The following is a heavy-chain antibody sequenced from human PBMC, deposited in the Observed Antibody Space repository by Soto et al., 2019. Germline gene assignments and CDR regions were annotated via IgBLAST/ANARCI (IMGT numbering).Heavy chain of an antibody. CDR3: AKDPATMIVRLSLSDTYHSYGIYV. Sequence: GGSLRLSCAASGFTFSSYAMCCVRLAPGKRLEWVSAISGSGGSTYYADSVKGRFTISRDNSKNTLYLQMNSLRAEDTAVYYCAKDPATMIVRLSLSDTYHSYGIYVRAQRSTVPVS. J-gene: IGHJ6*02. D-gene: IGHD3-22*01. CDR1: GFTFSSYA. CDR2: ISGSGGST. V-gene: IGHV3-23*01.